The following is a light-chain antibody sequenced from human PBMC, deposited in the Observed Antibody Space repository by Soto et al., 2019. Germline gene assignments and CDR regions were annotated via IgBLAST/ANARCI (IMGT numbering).Light chain of an antibody. CDR2: DVS. V-gene: IGLV2-14*01. CDR1: SSDFGGYNY. Sequence: QSVLTHPASVSGSPGQSITISCTGTSSDFGGYNYVSWYQHHPGRAPKLLIYDVSNRPSGISDRFSGSKSANTASLTISGLQAEDEADYYCTSYTTSTTPYVFGTGTKVTV. J-gene: IGLJ1*01. CDR3: TSYTTSTTPYV.